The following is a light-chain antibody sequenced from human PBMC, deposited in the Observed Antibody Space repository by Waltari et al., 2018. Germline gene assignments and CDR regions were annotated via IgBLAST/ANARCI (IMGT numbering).Light chain of an antibody. CDR3: QQRSTWPPSVT. CDR2: DAS. Sequence: EIVLTQSPATLSLSPGESATVPCRASQSIDSSLGWYQPKPGQPPRLLIYDASIRATGIPARFSGSGSGTDFTLTITSLEPEDFAVYYCQQRSTWPPSVTFGQGTKLEI. CDR1: QSIDSS. V-gene: IGKV3-11*01. J-gene: IGKJ2*01.